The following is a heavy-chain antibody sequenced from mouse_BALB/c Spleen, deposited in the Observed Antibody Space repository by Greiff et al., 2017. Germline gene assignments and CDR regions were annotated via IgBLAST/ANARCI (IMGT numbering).Heavy chain of an antibody. CDR1: GYTFTSYW. J-gene: IGHJ3*01. CDR3: TRGTGTWFAY. CDR2: IYPSDSYT. V-gene: IGHV1-69*02. D-gene: IGHD4-1*01. Sequence: QVQLKQPGAELVRPGASVKLSCKASGYTFTSYWINWVKQRPGQGLEWIGNIYPSDSYTNYNQKFKDKATLTVDKSSSTAYMQLSSPTSEDSAVYYCTRGTGTWFAYWGQGTLVTVSA.